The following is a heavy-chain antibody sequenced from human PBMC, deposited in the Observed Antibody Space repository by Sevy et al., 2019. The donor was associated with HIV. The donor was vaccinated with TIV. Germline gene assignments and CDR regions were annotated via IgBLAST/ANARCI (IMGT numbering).Heavy chain of an antibody. V-gene: IGHV3-30*04. Sequence: GGSLRLSCAASGFTFSSYAMHWVRQAPGKGLEWVAVISYDGSNKYYAYSVKGRFTISRDNSKNTLYLQMNSLRAEDTAVYYCARGGGYCSSTSCYYYGMDVWGQGTTVTVSS. CDR1: GFTFSSYA. CDR3: ARGGGYCSSTSCYYYGMDV. D-gene: IGHD2-2*01. CDR2: ISYDGSNK. J-gene: IGHJ6*02.